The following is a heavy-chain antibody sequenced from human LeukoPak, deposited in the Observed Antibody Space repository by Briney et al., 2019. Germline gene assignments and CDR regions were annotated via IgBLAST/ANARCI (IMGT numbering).Heavy chain of an antibody. V-gene: IGHV4-38-2*02. Sequence: KTSETLSLTCTVSGYSISNGYYWGWVRQPPGKGLEWIGSIYPSGSTYYNPSLKSRVTISVDTSKNQFSLKLSSVTAADTAVYYCARGYCSGGSCYEFDYWGQGTLVTVSS. CDR2: IYPSGST. J-gene: IGHJ4*02. CDR3: ARGYCSGGSCYEFDY. CDR1: GYSISNGYY. D-gene: IGHD2-15*01.